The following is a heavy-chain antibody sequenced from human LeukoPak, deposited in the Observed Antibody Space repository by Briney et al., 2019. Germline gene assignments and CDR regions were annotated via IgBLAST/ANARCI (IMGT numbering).Heavy chain of an antibody. CDR1: GGSISSSSYY. Sequence: PSETLSLTCTVSGGSISSSSYYWGWIRQPPGKGLERIGSIYYSGSTYYNPSLKSRVTISVDTSKNQFSLKLSSVTAADTAVYYCAEWQLVYDAFDIWGQGTMVTVSS. CDR2: IYYSGST. CDR3: AEWQLVYDAFDI. V-gene: IGHV4-39*01. D-gene: IGHD6-6*01. J-gene: IGHJ3*02.